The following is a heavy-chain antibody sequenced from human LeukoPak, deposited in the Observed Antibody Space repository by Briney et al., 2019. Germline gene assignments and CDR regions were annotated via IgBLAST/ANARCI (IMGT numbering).Heavy chain of an antibody. CDR3: ARTSSWPYYFDY. V-gene: IGHV4-4*07. Sequence: SETLSLTCSVSGGYISSYYWSWIRQPAGKGLESIGHISTSGSTNYNPSLKSRVTMSVDTSKNQFSLKLSSVTAADTAVYYCARTSSWPYYFDYWGQGTLVTVSS. J-gene: IGHJ4*02. D-gene: IGHD6-13*01. CDR2: ISTSGST. CDR1: GGYISSYY.